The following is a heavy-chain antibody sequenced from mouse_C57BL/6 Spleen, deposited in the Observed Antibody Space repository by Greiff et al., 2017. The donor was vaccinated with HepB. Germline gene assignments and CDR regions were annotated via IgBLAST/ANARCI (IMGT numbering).Heavy chain of an antibody. CDR2: INPSSGYT. CDR3: ARSYGSSSYFDY. Sequence: VQRVESGAELARPGASVKMSCKASGYTFTSYTMHWVKQRPGQGLEWIGYINPSSGYTKYNQKFKDKATLTADKSSSTAYMQLSSLTSEDSAVYYCARSYGSSSYFDYWGQGTTLTVSS. CDR1: GYTFTSYT. D-gene: IGHD1-1*01. J-gene: IGHJ2*01. V-gene: IGHV1-4*01.